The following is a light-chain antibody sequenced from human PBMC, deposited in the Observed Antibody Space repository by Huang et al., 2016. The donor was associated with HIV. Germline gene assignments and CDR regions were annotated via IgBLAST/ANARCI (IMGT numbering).Light chain of an antibody. Sequence: DIQITQSPSPLSVSVGDRVTLTCRASQNINNYLNWYQQQPGKAPKLLIHGASTLPSGVTSSFSGSGSGTDFTLTISSLQPEDSAVYFWQQSDRTPRTFGQGTKLEI. J-gene: IGKJ2*01. V-gene: IGKV1-39*01. CDR3: QQSDRTPRT. CDR1: QNINNY. CDR2: GAS.